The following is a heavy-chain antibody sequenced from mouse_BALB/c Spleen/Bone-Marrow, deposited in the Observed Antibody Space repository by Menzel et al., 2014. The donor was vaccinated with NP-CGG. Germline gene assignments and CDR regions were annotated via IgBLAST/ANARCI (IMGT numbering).Heavy chain of an antibody. CDR3: AREWDWYFDV. CDR2: INPDSSTI. CDR1: GFDFSRYW. Sequence: EVQGVESGGGLVQPGGSLKLSRAAPGFDFSRYWMSWVRRAPGKGLEWIGEINPDSSTINYTPSLKDKFIISRDNVKNTLYLQMSKVRSEDTALYYCAREWDWYFDVWGAETTVTVSS. D-gene: IGHD1-3*01. V-gene: IGHV4-1*02. J-gene: IGHJ1*01.